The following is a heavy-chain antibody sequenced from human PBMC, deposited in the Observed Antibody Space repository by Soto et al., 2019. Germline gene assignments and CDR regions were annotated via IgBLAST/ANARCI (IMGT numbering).Heavy chain of an antibody. D-gene: IGHD3-9*01. V-gene: IGHV4-34*01. CDR3: ARDQSGQNILTGYASNWFDP. J-gene: IGHJ5*02. Sequence: SETLSLTCAVYGGSFSGYYWSWIRQPPGKGLEWIGEINHSGSTNYNPSLKSRVTISVDTSKNQFSLKLSSVTAADTAVYYCARDQSGQNILTGYASNWFDPWGQGTLVTVSS. CDR2: INHSGST. CDR1: GGSFSGYY.